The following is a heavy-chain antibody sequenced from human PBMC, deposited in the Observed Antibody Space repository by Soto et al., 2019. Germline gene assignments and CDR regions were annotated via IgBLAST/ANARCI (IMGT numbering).Heavy chain of an antibody. D-gene: IGHD1-26*01. Sequence: GASVKVSCKASGFTFTSSAVQWVRQARGQRLEWIGWIVVGSGNTNYAQKFQERVTITRDMSTSTAYMELSSLRSEDTAVYYCAVPSGSYHPYNWFDPWGQRTLVTVAS. CDR1: GFTFTSSA. J-gene: IGHJ5*02. CDR2: IVVGSGNT. CDR3: AVPSGSYHPYNWFDP. V-gene: IGHV1-58*01.